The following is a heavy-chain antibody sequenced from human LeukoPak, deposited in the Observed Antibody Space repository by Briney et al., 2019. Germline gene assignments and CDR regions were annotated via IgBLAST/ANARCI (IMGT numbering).Heavy chain of an antibody. Sequence: SETLSLTCTVSGGSISSSSYYWGWIRQPPGKGLEWIGSIYYSGSTYYNPSLKSRVTISVDTSKNQFSLKLSSVTAADTAVYYCARGEKYYDFWSGYQDDGHFDYWGQGTLVTVSS. J-gene: IGHJ4*02. CDR3: ARGEKYYDFWSGYQDDGHFDY. CDR2: IYYSGST. D-gene: IGHD3-3*01. CDR1: GGSISSSSYY. V-gene: IGHV4-39*01.